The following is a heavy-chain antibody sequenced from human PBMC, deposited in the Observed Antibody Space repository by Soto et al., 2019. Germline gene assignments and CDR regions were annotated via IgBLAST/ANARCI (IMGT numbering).Heavy chain of an antibody. CDR3: ARGGGGDFDY. V-gene: IGHV3-30-3*01. CDR2: ISYDGSNK. D-gene: IGHD2-21*01. CDR1: GFTFSSYA. J-gene: IGHJ4*02. Sequence: QVQLVESGGGVVQPGRSLRLSCAASGFTFSSYAMHWVRQAPGKGLEWVAVISYDGSNKYYADSVKGRFTISRDKSKNTLYLQMNSLRAEDTAVYYCARGGGGDFDYWGQGTLVTVSS.